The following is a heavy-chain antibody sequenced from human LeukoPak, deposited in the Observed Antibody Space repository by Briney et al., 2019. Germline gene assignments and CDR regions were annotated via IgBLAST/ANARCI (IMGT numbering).Heavy chain of an antibody. CDR3: ARDMSFSTRGWYGELDK. V-gene: IGHV3-7*05. CDR1: GFTFDNYA. Sequence: PGGSLRLSCAASGFTFDNYAMSWVRQAPGKGLEWVANIKQDGSEIYYVDSVKGRFTISRDNAKNSLYLQMNSLRAEDTALYYCARDMSFSTRGWYGELDKWGQGTLVTVSS. J-gene: IGHJ4*02. CDR2: IKQDGSEI. D-gene: IGHD6-19*01.